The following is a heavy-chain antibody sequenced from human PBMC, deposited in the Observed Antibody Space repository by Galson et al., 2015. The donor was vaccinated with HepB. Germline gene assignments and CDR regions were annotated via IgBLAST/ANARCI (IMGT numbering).Heavy chain of an antibody. CDR1: GYTFTSYD. CDR3: ARDLDCSSTSCYGGARYAFDI. CDR2: MNPNSGNT. J-gene: IGHJ3*02. Sequence: SVKVSCKASGYTFTSYDINWVRQATGQGLEWMGWMNPNSGNTGYAQKFQGRVTMTRNISIRTAYMELSSLRSEDTAVYYCARDLDCSSTSCYGGARYAFDIWGQGTMVTVSS. V-gene: IGHV1-8*01. D-gene: IGHD2-2*01.